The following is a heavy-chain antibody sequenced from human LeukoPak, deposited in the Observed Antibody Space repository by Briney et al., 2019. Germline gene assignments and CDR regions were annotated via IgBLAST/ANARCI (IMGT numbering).Heavy chain of an antibody. J-gene: IGHJ4*02. CDR2: ISYDGSNK. CDR1: GFSFSNYA. Sequence: GGSLRPSCAASGFSFSNYAMHWVRQAPGKGLEWVAIISYDGSNKYYADSVKGRFTISRDNSKNRLSLQMNSLRVADTAVYYCAKDLAEYSDSSGYFDYWGQGTLVTVSS. D-gene: IGHD6-6*01. V-gene: IGHV3-30*18. CDR3: AKDLAEYSDSSGYFDY.